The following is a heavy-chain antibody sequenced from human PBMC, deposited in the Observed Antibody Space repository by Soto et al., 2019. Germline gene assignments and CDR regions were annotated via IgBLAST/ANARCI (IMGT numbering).Heavy chain of an antibody. CDR3: AKFLAAADKRFY. CDR1: GFTFSSYG. D-gene: IGHD6-13*01. J-gene: IGHJ4*02. CDR2: ISYDGSNK. V-gene: IGHV3-30*18. Sequence: VGSLRLSCAASGFTFSSYGMHWVRQAPGKGLEWVAVISYDGSNKYYADSVKGRFTISRDNSKNTLYLQMNSLRAEDTAVYYCAKFLAAADKRFYWGQGTLVTVSS.